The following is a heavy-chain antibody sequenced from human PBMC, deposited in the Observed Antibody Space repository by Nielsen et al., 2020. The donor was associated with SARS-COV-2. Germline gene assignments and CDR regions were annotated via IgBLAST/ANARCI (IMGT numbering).Heavy chain of an antibody. CDR2: INPSGGSK. CDR1: GYTFTTYY. CDR3: ARDRQYNWNDYNGMDV. J-gene: IGHJ6*02. Sequence: ASVKVSCKASGYTFTTYYVHWVRQAPGQGLEWMGLINPSGGSKSYAQKFQGRVTMTRDTSTSTVYMELSTLRSEDTAVYYCARDRQYNWNDYNGMDVWGQGTTVIVSS. D-gene: IGHD1-1*01. V-gene: IGHV1-46*01.